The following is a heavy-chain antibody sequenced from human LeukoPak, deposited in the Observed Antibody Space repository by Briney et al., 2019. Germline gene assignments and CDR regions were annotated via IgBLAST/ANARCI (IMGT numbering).Heavy chain of an antibody. J-gene: IGHJ6*02. D-gene: IGHD3-3*01. CDR1: GFTFPTYS. Sequence: GGSLRLSCVASGFTFPTYSMAWVRQAPGKGLDWVSSINASGGDMYYADSVKGRFSISSDNLKNTLYLQMHSLRAEDRAIYYCAKGIFGVIHNGIDVWGQGTAVTASS. V-gene: IGHV3-23*01. CDR2: INASGGDM. CDR3: AKGIFGVIHNGIDV.